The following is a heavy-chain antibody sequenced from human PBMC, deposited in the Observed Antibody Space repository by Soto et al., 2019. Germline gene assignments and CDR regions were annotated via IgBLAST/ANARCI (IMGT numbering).Heavy chain of an antibody. J-gene: IGHJ4*02. V-gene: IGHV1-3*01. Sequence: ASVKVSCKASGYTFTSYAIHWVRQAPGQRLEWMGWINAGNGNTKFSQKFQHRVTITTDTSASTAYVELSSLRPEDTAVYYCARDGAVAGDSNFDYWGQGTLVTVSS. CDR2: INAGNGNT. CDR3: ARDGAVAGDSNFDY. CDR1: GYTFTSYA. D-gene: IGHD6-19*01.